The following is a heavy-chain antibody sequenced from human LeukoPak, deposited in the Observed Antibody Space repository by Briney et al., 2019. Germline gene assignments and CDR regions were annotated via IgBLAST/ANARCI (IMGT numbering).Heavy chain of an antibody. Sequence: PSGTLSLTCAVSGCSMSRGGYSWSWIRQPPGKGLEWIGYIYYSGSNNYNPSLKSRVTISVDTTKNQFSLKLSSVTAADTAVYYCPRETSQKGAHYMDVWGKGTTVTISS. J-gene: IGHJ6*03. V-gene: IGHV4-61*08. D-gene: IGHD3-16*01. CDR3: PRETSQKGAHYMDV. CDR1: GCSMSRGGYS. CDR2: IYYSGSN.